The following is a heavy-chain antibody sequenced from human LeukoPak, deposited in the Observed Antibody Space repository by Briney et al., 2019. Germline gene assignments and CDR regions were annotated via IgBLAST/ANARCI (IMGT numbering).Heavy chain of an antibody. V-gene: IGHV3-48*03. CDR3: ARDGWVDY. CDR1: GFTFSSYE. CDR2: ISSSGRTI. J-gene: IGHJ4*02. Sequence: GGSLRLSCAASGFTFSSYEMNWVRQVPGKGLEWVSYISSSGRTIFYADSVKGRFTISRDNAKNSLFLQMNSLRAEDTAVYYCARDGWVDYWGPGTLVTVSS. D-gene: IGHD6-19*01.